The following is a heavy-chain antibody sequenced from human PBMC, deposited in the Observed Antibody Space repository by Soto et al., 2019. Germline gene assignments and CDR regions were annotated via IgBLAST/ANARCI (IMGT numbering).Heavy chain of an antibody. D-gene: IGHD1-26*01. CDR3: ASGSSLLGFDF. CDR1: GGTFSSYV. V-gene: IGHV1-69*01. CDR2: IIPMFEKT. J-gene: IGHJ4*02. Sequence: QVQLVQSGAEVKKPGSSVKVSCKASGGTFSSYVISWVRQAPGQGLEWMGGIIPMFEKTTYAQRFQGRVTITADESTSTAYMDLSGLRSEETAFYFCASGSSLLGFDFWGQGTLVTVSS.